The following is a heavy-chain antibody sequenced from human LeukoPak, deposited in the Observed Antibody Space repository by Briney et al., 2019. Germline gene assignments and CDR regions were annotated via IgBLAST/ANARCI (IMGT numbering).Heavy chain of an antibody. J-gene: IGHJ4*02. CDR2: LWSDGTTN. CDR3: ARERAPCDGLDH. V-gene: IGHV3-33*01. CDR1: GFTFSDYG. Sequence: TGGSLRLSCAASGFTFSDYGMQWVRQAPGKGLEWVAVLWSDGTTNYCADSVKGRFTFSRDNSKNTLHLEMNSLRAEDTALYYCARERAPCDGLDHWGQGTLVTVSS.